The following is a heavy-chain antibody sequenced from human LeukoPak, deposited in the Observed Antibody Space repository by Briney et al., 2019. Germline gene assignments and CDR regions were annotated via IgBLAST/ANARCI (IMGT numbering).Heavy chain of an antibody. CDR2: ISAYNGNT. CDR3: ARLTVTTWDWFDP. Sequence: ASVSLSCTASGYTFTSYGISWVRQAPGQGLEWMGWISAYNGNTNYAQKLQGRVTMTTDTSTSTAYMELRSLRSDDTAVYYCARLTVTTWDWFDPWGQGTLVTVSS. V-gene: IGHV1-18*01. J-gene: IGHJ5*02. CDR1: GYTFTSYG. D-gene: IGHD4-17*01.